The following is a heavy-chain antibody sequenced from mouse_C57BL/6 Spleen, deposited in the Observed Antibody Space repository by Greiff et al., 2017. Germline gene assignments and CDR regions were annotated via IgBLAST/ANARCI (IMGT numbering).Heavy chain of an antibody. D-gene: IGHD1-1*01. CDR1: GYTFTSYW. CDR3: ARYTTVVATGGAWFAY. Sequence: QVQLKQPGAELVKPGASVKLSCKASGYTFTSYWMHWVKQRPGQGLEWIGMIHPNSGSTNYNEKFKSKATLTVDKSSSTAYMQLSSLTSEDSAVYYCARYTTVVATGGAWFAYWGQGTLVTVSA. J-gene: IGHJ3*01. V-gene: IGHV1-64*01. CDR2: IHPNSGST.